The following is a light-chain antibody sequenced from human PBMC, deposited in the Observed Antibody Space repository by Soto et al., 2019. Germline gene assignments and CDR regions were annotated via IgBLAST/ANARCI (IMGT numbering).Light chain of an antibody. CDR3: LQSYSALWT. J-gene: IGKJ1*01. CDR1: QSVLDSSKNKNL. CDR2: WAS. Sequence: DIVMTQSPDSLAVSLGERAAITCKSSQSVLDSSKNKNLLAWYQQKPGQPXNXXIYWASTRKFGVPERFSGTGSGTDLTITIHSLQAEDVAVYYCLQSYSALWTFGQGTKVDIK. V-gene: IGKV4-1*01.